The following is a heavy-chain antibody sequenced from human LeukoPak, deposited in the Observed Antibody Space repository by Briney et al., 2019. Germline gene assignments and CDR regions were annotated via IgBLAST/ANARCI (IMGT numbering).Heavy chain of an antibody. Sequence: PGGSLRLSCAATGFTFSSYNMNWVRQAPGKGLEWVTCISASSSFIYYADSVKGRITISRDNAKNSLYLQLNSLRAEDTAVYYCVRDFQEGDRLWFQEPNWGKIGIWGQGTMVTVSS. CDR3: VRDFQEGDRLWFQEPNWGKIGI. D-gene: IGHD7-27*01. V-gene: IGHV3-21*01. J-gene: IGHJ3*02. CDR1: GFTFSSYN. CDR2: ISASSSFI.